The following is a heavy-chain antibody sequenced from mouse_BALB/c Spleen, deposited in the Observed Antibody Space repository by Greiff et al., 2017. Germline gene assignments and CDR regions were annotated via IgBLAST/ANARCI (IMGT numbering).Heavy chain of an antibody. Sequence: VQLKESGPELVKPGASVKMSCKASGYTFTSYVMHWVKQKPGQGLEWIGYINPYNDGTKYNEKFKGKATLTSDNSSSTAYMELSSLTSEDSAVYYCAREVYYYGTPYYFDYWGQGTTLTVSS. CDR2: INPYNDGT. CDR1: GYTFTSYV. V-gene: IGHV1-14*01. CDR3: AREVYYYGTPYYFDY. J-gene: IGHJ2*01. D-gene: IGHD1-1*01.